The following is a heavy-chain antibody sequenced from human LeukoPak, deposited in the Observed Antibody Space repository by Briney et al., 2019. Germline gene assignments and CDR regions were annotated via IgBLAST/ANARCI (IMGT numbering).Heavy chain of an antibody. Sequence: PSETLSLTCTVSGNSISSGDNYWSWIRQPAGKGLEWIGRIYTSGSTNYNPSLKSRVTISGDTSKNQFSLRLSSVTAADTAVYYCARVRGTMTSATTYSLYYFDYWGQGTLVTVPS. V-gene: IGHV4-61*02. CDR3: ARVRGTMTSATTYSLYYFDY. CDR2: IYTSGST. J-gene: IGHJ4*02. CDR1: GNSISSGDNY. D-gene: IGHD4-17*01.